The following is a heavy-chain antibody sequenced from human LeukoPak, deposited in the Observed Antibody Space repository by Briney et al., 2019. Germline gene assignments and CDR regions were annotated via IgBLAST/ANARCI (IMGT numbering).Heavy chain of an antibody. J-gene: IGHJ4*02. CDR3: AGAVAGTFTYYFDY. V-gene: IGHV4-39*01. D-gene: IGHD6-19*01. Sequence: SETLSLTCTVSGGSISSSSYYWGWIRQPPGKGLEWIGSIYYSGSTYYNPSLKSRVTISVDTSKNQFSLKLSSVTAADTAVYYCAGAVAGTFTYYFDYWGQRTLVTVSS. CDR2: IYYSGST. CDR1: GGSISSSSYY.